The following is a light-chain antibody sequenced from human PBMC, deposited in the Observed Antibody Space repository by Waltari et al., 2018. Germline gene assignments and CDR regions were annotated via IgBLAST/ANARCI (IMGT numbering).Light chain of an antibody. CDR3: SSFTSKRTVV. V-gene: IGLV2-14*03. CDR2: DVS. Sequence: QSALTQPASVSGSPGQSITISCSGSSSDVGDYNYVSWYQQHPGKAPKLLIYDVSKRHSGASNRFSGSKSGNTASLTLSGLQAEDEADYYCSSFTSKRTVVFGGGTKVTVL. CDR1: SSDVGDYNY. J-gene: IGLJ3*02.